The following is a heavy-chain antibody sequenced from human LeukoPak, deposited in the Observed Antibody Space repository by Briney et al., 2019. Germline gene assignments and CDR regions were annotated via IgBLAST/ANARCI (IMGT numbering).Heavy chain of an antibody. CDR1: GFTFTSYW. J-gene: IGHJ4*02. Sequence: PGGSLRLSCAASGFTFTSYWMSWVRQAPGKGLEWVANIKQDGSEKYYVDSVKGRFTISRDNAESSLYLQMNSLRAEDTAVYYCARDQGSYGFWSGYYYYWGQGTLVTVSS. CDR3: ARDQGSYGFWSGYYYY. V-gene: IGHV3-7*01. D-gene: IGHD3-3*01. CDR2: IKQDGSEK.